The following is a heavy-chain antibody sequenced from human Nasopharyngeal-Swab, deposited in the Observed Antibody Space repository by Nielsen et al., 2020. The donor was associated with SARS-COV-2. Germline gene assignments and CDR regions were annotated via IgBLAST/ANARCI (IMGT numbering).Heavy chain of an antibody. CDR3: ARVVAASITIFGVVVTAGGMDV. Sequence: SETLSLTCTVSGGSISSGGYYWSWIRQHPGKGLEWIGYIYYSGSTYYNPPLKSRVTISVDTSKNQFSLKLSSVTAADTAVYYCARVVAASITIFGVVVTAGGMDVWGQGTTVTVSS. V-gene: IGHV4-31*03. D-gene: IGHD3-3*01. CDR1: GGSISSGGYY. J-gene: IGHJ6*02. CDR2: IYYSGST.